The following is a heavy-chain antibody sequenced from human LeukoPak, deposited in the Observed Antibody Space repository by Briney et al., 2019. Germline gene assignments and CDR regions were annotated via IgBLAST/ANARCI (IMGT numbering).Heavy chain of an antibody. D-gene: IGHD3-22*01. Sequence: ASVKVSCKASGGTFSSYAISWVRQAPGQGLEWMGGIIPIFGTANYAQKFQGRVTITADESTSTAYMELSGLRSEDTAVYYCARDNDYYDSSGYYSWGQGTLVTVSS. V-gene: IGHV1-69*13. CDR2: IIPIFGTA. CDR1: GGTFSSYA. J-gene: IGHJ4*02. CDR3: ARDNDYYDSSGYYS.